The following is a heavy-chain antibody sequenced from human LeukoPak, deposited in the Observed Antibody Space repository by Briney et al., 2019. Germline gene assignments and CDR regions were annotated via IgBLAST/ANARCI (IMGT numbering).Heavy chain of an antibody. D-gene: IGHD3-10*01. Sequence: SETLSLTCAVHGDSFSGYYWSWIRQPPGKGLEWIGEINHSGSTNYNPSLKGRVTISVDTSKNQFSLKLSSVTAADTAVYYCARVYYYGSGSGDFDYWGQGTLVTVSS. CDR1: GDSFSGYY. CDR2: INHSGST. J-gene: IGHJ4*02. V-gene: IGHV4-34*01. CDR3: ARVYYYGSGSGDFDY.